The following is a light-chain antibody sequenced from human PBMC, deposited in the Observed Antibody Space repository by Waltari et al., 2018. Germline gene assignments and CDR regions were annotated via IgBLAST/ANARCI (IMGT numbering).Light chain of an antibody. CDR2: DVT. Sequence: QSALPQPRSVSGSPGQSVTISCTGTISYIGGYDYVSWYQQHPGKAPKLFIYDVTKRPSGVPDRFSGSRSGTTASLTISGLQPEDEADYYCCSYAGGSYVFGTGTKVTVL. J-gene: IGLJ1*01. V-gene: IGLV2-11*01. CDR1: ISYIGGYDY. CDR3: CSYAGGSYV.